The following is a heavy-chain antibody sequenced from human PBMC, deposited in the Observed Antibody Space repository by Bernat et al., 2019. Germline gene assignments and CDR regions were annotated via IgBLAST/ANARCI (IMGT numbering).Heavy chain of an antibody. Sequence: EVQLVESGGGLVRPGGSLRPSFAPSGSTSSRYSLNGVGQAPGGGLEWVSSISSSSTYIYYADSVIGRFTISRDNAKNSLYLQMSSLRAEDTAVYYCARNYDVLSGYYHAFDIWGQGTMVTVSS. V-gene: IGHV3-21*01. J-gene: IGHJ3*02. CDR2: ISSSSTYI. CDR1: GSTSSRYS. CDR3: ARNYDVLSGYYHAFDI. D-gene: IGHD3-9*01.